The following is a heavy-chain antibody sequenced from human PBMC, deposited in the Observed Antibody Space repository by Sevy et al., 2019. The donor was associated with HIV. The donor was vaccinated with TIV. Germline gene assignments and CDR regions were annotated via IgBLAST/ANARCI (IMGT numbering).Heavy chain of an antibody. V-gene: IGHV3-7*03. CDR3: ARDCNSASCLWGLDV. CDR1: GFTFSNYW. D-gene: IGHD2-2*01. Sequence: GGSLRLSCAASGFTFSNYWMTWVRQAPGKGLEWVANIKRDGSEKYYVESVKGRFTIYRDNAKNSLYLQMNSLRAEDTALYYCARDCNSASCLWGLDVWGQWTTVTVSS. CDR2: IKRDGSEK. J-gene: IGHJ6*02.